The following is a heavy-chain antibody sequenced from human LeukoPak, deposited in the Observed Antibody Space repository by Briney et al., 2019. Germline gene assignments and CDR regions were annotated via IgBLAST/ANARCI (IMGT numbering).Heavy chain of an antibody. D-gene: IGHD3-3*01. Sequence: QSGGSLRLSCAASGFTFSSYSMNWVRQAPGKGLEWVSYISSSSSTIYYADSVKGRFTISRDNAKNSLYLQMNSLRAEDTAVYYCARDFWAKFDPWGQGTLVTVSS. CDR2: ISSSSSTI. CDR1: GFTFSSYS. J-gene: IGHJ5*02. CDR3: ARDFWAKFDP. V-gene: IGHV3-48*01.